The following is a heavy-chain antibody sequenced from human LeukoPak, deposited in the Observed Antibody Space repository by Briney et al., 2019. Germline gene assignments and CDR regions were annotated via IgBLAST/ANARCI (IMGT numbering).Heavy chain of an antibody. CDR1: RVPFIAYF. D-gene: IGHD6-19*01. J-gene: IGHJ4*02. V-gene: IGHV3-21*01. Sequence: GGSQSLLRAASRVPFIAYFVSSVSQAPGKELEWVSSISSSSSYIFYADSVKGRFTISRDNAKNSLYLQMNSLRAEDTAVYYCARIAVAGTQSCLDYWGQGTLVTVSS. CDR3: ARIAVAGTQSCLDY. CDR2: ISSSSSYI.